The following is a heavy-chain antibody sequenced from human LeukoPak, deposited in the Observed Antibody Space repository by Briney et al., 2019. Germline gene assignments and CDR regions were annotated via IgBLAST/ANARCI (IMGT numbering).Heavy chain of an antibody. CDR3: ARVVGAYYWFDP. Sequence: PSETLSLTCTVSGYSISSGFYWGWIRQPPGKGLEWIGGIYHSGSTYYDPSLKSRVTISVDTSKNQFSLKLSSVTAADTAVYYCARVVGAYYWFDPWGQGTLVTVSS. J-gene: IGHJ5*02. CDR1: GYSISSGFY. V-gene: IGHV4-38-2*02. CDR2: IYHSGST. D-gene: IGHD1-26*01.